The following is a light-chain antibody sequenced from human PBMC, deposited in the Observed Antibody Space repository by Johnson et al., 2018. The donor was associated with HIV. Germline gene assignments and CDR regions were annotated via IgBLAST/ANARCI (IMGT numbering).Light chain of an antibody. CDR3: GTWDNSLSAGV. CDR1: SSNIGNNF. CDR2: DTD. V-gene: IGLV1-51*01. J-gene: IGLJ1*01. Sequence: QSILTQPPSVSAAPGQKVTVSCSGSSSNIGNNFVSWYQQVPGTAPKLLIYDTDKRPSGIPDRFSGSKSGTSATLRIRGLQTGDEADYYCGTWDNSLSAGVFGTGTKVTVL.